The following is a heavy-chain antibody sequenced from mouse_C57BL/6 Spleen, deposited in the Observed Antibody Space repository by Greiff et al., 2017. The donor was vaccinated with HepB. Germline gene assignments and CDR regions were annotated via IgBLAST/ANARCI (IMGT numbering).Heavy chain of an antibody. Sequence: VQLQQSGPELVKPGASVKMSCKASGYTFSDYNMHWVKQSHGKSLEWIGYINPNNGGTSYNQKFKGKATLTVNKSSSTAYMELRSLTSEDSAVYYCAREGGSSYSYYYAMDYWGQGTSVTVSS. CDR1: GYTFSDYN. CDR2: INPNNGGT. V-gene: IGHV1-22*01. J-gene: IGHJ4*01. CDR3: AREGGSSYSYYYAMDY. D-gene: IGHD1-1*01.